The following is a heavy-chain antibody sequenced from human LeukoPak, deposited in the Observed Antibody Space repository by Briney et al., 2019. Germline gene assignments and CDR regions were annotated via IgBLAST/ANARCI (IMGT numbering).Heavy chain of an antibody. D-gene: IGHD2-15*01. V-gene: IGHV1-69*13. CDR3: AGRWRSGSDY. J-gene: IGHJ4*02. CDR2: IIPIFGTA. Sequence: SVKASCKASGGTFSSYAISWVRQAPGQGLEWMGGIIPIFGTANYAQKFQGRVTITADESTSTAYMELSSLRSEDTAVCYCAGRWRSGSDYWGQGTLVTVSS. CDR1: GGTFSSYA.